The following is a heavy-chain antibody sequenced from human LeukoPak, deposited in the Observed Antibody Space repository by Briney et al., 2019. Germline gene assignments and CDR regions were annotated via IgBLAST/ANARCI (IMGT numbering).Heavy chain of an antibody. Sequence: SETLSLTCAVSGGSISSGGYSWSWIRQPPGKGLEWIGYIYHSGSTYYNPSLKSRVTISVDRSKNQFSLKLSSVTAADTAVYYCARERAKSRFEESWFVPWGQGTLVTVSS. J-gene: IGHJ5*02. D-gene: IGHD3-10*02. CDR3: ARERAKSRFEESWFVP. CDR1: GGSISSGGYS. V-gene: IGHV4-30-2*01. CDR2: IYHSGST.